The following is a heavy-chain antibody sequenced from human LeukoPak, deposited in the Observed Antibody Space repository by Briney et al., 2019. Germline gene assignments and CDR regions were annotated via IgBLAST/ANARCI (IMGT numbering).Heavy chain of an antibody. Sequence: ASVKVSCKVSGYTLTELSMHWVRQAPGKGLEWMGGFDPEDGETIYAQKFQGRVTMIEDTSTDTAYMELSSLRSEDTAVYYCATGGSGSYNYYMDVWGKGTTVTVSS. CDR1: GYTLTELS. CDR3: ATGGSGSYNYYMDV. CDR2: FDPEDGET. D-gene: IGHD3-10*01. V-gene: IGHV1-24*01. J-gene: IGHJ6*03.